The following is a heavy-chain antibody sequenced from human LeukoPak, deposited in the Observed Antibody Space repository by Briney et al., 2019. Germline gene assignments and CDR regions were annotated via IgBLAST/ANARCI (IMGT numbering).Heavy chain of an antibody. D-gene: IGHD1-26*01. J-gene: IGHJ4*02. Sequence: QPGRSLRLSCAASGFTFSSYGMHWVRQAPGKGLEWVAVIWYDGSNKYYADSVKGRFTISRDNSKNTLYLQMNSLRAEDTAVYYCARDPGSYYVPFDCWGQGTLVTVSS. CDR3: ARDPGSYYVPFDC. CDR2: IWYDGSNK. CDR1: GFTFSSYG. V-gene: IGHV3-33*01.